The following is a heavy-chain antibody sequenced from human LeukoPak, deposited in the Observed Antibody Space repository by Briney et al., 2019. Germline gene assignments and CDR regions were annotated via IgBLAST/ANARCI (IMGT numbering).Heavy chain of an antibody. CDR2: IKSKTDGGTT. J-gene: IGHJ4*02. Sequence: GGSLRLSCAASGFTFSNAWMSWVRQAPGKGLEWVGRIKSKTDGGTTDYAAPVKGRFTISRDDSKNTLYLQMNSLKTEDTAAYYCTTDYDFWSGYGGSDYWGQGTLVTVSS. V-gene: IGHV3-15*01. CDR3: TTDYDFWSGYGGSDY. D-gene: IGHD3-3*01. CDR1: GFTFSNAW.